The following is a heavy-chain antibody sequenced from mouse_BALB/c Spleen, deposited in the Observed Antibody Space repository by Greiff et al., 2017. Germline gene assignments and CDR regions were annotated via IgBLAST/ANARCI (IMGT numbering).Heavy chain of an antibody. CDR2: IYPGDGDT. CDR1: GYAFSSYW. D-gene: IGHD4-1*01. V-gene: IGHV1-80*01. CDR3: ARSRANWDNFDY. J-gene: IGHJ2*01. Sequence: VKLMESGAELVRPGSSVKISCKASGYAFSSYWMNWVKQRPGQGLEWIGQIYPGDGDTNYNGKFKGKATLTADKSSSTAYMQLSSLTSEDSAVYFCARSRANWDNFDYWGQGTTLTVSS.